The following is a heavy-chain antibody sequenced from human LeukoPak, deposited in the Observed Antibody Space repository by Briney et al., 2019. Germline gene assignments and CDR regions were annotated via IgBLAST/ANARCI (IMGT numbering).Heavy chain of an antibody. V-gene: IGHV3-11*01. CDR3: ARARTGYYRAPGY. J-gene: IGHJ4*02. CDR1: GFTFSDYY. CDR2: ISSSGSTI. D-gene: IGHD3/OR15-3a*01. Sequence: GGSLRVSCAASGFTFSDYYMSWIRQAPGRGLEWVSYISSSGSTIYYADSVKGRFTISRDNAKNSLYLQMNSLRAEDTAVYYCARARTGYYRAPGYWGQGTLVTVSS.